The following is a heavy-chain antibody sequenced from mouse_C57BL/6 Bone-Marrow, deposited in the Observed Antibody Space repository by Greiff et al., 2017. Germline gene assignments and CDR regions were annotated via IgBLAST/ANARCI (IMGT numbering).Heavy chain of an antibody. CDR2: IDPEDGDT. CDR1: GFNIKDYY. V-gene: IGHV14-1*01. CDR3: TTSAMDC. Sequence: EVQLQQSGAELVRPGASVKLSCTASGFNIKDYYMHWVKQRPEQGLAWIVRIDPEDGDTEYAPKFQGKATMTSDTSSNTDYLQLSSLTSEDTAVFYCTTSAMDCWGQGTSVTVSS. J-gene: IGHJ4*01.